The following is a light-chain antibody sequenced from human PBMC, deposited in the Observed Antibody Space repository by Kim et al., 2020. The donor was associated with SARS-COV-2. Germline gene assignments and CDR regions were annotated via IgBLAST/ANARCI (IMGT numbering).Light chain of an antibody. CDR3: QQSYSTPDT. CDR2: AAS. CDR1: QSISSY. J-gene: IGKJ2*01. V-gene: IGKV1-39*01. Sequence: DIQMTQSPSSLSASEGDRVTITCRASQSISSYLNWYQQKPGKAPKLLIYAASSLQSGVPSRFSGSGSGTDFTLTISSLQPEDFATYYCQQSYSTPDTFGQGTKLEI.